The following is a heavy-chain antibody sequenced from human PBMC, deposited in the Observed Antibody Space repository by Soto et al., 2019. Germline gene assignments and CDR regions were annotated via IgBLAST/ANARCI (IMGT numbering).Heavy chain of an antibody. D-gene: IGHD3-3*01. J-gene: IGHJ4*02. V-gene: IGHV3-48*02. CDR1: GFTFSSYS. CDR3: ARDRNDFWSGYSFDY. CDR2: ISSSSSTI. Sequence: EVQLVESGGGLVQPGGSLRLSCAASGFTFSSYSMNWVRQAPGKGLEWVSYISSSSSTIYYADSVKGRFTISRDNAKNSLYLQMNSLRDEDTAVYYSARDRNDFWSGYSFDYWGQGTLVTVSS.